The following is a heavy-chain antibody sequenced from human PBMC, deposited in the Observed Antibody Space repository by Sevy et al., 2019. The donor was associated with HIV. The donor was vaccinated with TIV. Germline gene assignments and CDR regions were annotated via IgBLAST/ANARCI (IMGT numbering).Heavy chain of an antibody. Sequence: RGCLRLSCAASGFTFRSSGIHWVRQAPGKGLERVAVITYDGGDKFYLDSVKGRFTISRDNSKNTVFLQMNSMKTEDTAVYYCANTPGEELDYWGQGTLVIVSS. CDR1: GFTFRSSG. CDR3: ANTPGEELDY. V-gene: IGHV3-30*18. CDR2: ITYDGGDK. D-gene: IGHD1-7*01. J-gene: IGHJ4*02.